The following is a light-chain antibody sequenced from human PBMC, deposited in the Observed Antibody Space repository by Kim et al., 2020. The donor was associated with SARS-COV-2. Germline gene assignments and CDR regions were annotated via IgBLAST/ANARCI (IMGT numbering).Light chain of an antibody. J-gene: IGKJ2*01. Sequence: GDRVTITCLASQTITKYLNWYHQRPGEAPKLLISAASTLQSGVPSRFRGSGSGTDFTLTISSLQPEDFATYYCQQTYTTPYTFGQGTKL. CDR1: QTITKY. V-gene: IGKV1-39*01. CDR2: AAS. CDR3: QQTYTTPYT.